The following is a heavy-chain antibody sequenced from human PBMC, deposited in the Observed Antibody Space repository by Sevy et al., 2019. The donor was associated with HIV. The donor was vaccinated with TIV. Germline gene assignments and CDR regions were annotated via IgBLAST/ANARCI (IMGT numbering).Heavy chain of an antibody. D-gene: IGHD3-10*01. V-gene: IGHV3-23*01. Sequence: GGSLRLYCAASAFTFSNFAMSWVRQAPGKGLEWVSAISAGGSDTYYADSVKGRFTIARDNSRNTLYLQMNNLRAEDTAVYYCAKDRGVGYFDYWGHGTLVTVSS. CDR2: ISAGGSDT. CDR1: AFTFSNFA. J-gene: IGHJ4*01. CDR3: AKDRGVGYFDY.